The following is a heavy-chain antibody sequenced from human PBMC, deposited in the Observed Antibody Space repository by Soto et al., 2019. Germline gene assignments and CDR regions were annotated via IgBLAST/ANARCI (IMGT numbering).Heavy chain of an antibody. V-gene: IGHV4-30-4*01. Sequence: SETLSLTCTVSGASISSGDHYWSWIRQPPGKGLEWIGYIYYSGSTYYNPSLKSRVTISVDTSKNQFSLKLSSVTAADTAVYYCARCDWFKNSWFDPWGKGTLITVCS. CDR3: ARCDWFKNSWFDP. D-gene: IGHD3-9*01. CDR1: GASISSGDHY. CDR2: IYYSGST. J-gene: IGHJ5*02.